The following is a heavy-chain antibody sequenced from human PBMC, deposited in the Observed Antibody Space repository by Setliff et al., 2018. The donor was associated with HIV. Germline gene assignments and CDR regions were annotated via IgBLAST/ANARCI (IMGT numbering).Heavy chain of an antibody. V-gene: IGHV4-4*09. D-gene: IGHD2-8*02. Sequence: KPSETLSLTCTVSGGSISSYYWSWIRQPPGKGLEWIGYIYTSGTTEYNPSLDSRVTISVDTSRDQFSLNLRSVTAADTALYFCARLIHTGLLYFDFWGLGTLVTVSS. CDR3: ARLIHTGLLYFDF. CDR1: GGSISSYY. J-gene: IGHJ4*02. CDR2: IYTSGTT.